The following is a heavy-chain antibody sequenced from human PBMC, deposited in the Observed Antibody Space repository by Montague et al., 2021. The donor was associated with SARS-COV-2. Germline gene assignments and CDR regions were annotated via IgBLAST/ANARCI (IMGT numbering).Heavy chain of an antibody. CDR3: TQERGPGRTTWHYFDN. J-gene: IGHJ4*02. CDR1: GDSVSSNITA. CDR2: TYYRSKWYN. V-gene: IGHV6-1*01. Sequence: CAISGDSVSSNITAWNWIRQSPSRGLEWLGRTYYRSKWYNDYAVSVRSRITISPDTSKNQFSLQLNSVTPEDTAVYYCTQERGPGRTTWHYFDNWGQGTLVPVSS. D-gene: IGHD1-14*01.